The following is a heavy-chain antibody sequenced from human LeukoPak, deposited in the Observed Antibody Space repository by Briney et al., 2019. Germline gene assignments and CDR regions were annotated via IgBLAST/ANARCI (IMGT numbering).Heavy chain of an antibody. CDR2: IYYSGST. V-gene: IGHV4-59*08. CDR1: GGSISSYY. J-gene: IGHJ5*02. D-gene: IGHD7-27*01. CDR3: ARHLLGIHP. Sequence: PSETLSLTCTVYGGSISSYYWSWIRQPPGKGLEWIEYIYYSGSTNYNPSLKSQVTISVDTSKNQFSLKLSSVTAADTAVYYCARHLLGIHPWGQGTLVTVSS.